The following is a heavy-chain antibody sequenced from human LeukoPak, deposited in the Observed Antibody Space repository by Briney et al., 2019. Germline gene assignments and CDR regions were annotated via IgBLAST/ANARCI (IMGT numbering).Heavy chain of an antibody. J-gene: IGHJ4*01. Sequence: ASVKVSCKASGYIFTGYYIQWVRQAPGQGLEWMGRINPNSDVTNYTQKFQGRVTMTSDTSTSTVYMELSSLRSDDTAVYYCARTAARRFDYWGQGTLVTVSS. CDR2: INPNSDVT. V-gene: IGHV1-2*06. CDR3: ARTAARRFDY. CDR1: GYIFTGYY. D-gene: IGHD6-6*01.